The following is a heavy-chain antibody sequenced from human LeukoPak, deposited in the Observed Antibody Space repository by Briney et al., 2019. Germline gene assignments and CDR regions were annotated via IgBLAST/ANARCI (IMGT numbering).Heavy chain of an antibody. V-gene: IGHV4-39*07. CDR2: IYYSGAT. J-gene: IGHJ3*02. CDR1: GGSISGSNYY. CDR3: ARLDEDSSSSGAFDI. D-gene: IGHD6-6*01. Sequence: SGTLSLTCPVSGGSISGSNYYWGWIRQPPGKGLEWIGTIYYSGATYYSPSLKSRLTISIDTSKNQFSLKLSSVTAADTAVYYCARLDEDSSSSGAFDIWGQGTMVTVSS.